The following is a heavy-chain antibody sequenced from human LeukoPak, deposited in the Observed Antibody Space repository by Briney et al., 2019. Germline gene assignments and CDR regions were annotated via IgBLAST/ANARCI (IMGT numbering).Heavy chain of an antibody. CDR1: GYSFTSYW. D-gene: IGHD3-22*01. Sequence: GESLKISCKGSGYSFTSYWIGWVRQIPGKGLEWMGIIYPGDSDTRYSPSFQGQVTISADKSISTAYLQWSSLKASDTAMYYCARHVMPPGDYYDSSGYYGYWGQGTLVTVSS. CDR3: ARHVMPPGDYYDSSGYYGY. J-gene: IGHJ4*02. V-gene: IGHV5-51*01. CDR2: IYPGDSDT.